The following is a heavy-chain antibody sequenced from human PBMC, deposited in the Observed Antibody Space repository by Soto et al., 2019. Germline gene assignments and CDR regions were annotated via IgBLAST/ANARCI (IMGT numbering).Heavy chain of an antibody. J-gene: IGHJ4*02. CDR1: GLDVSTNY. CDR2: IYSSGTT. V-gene: IGHV3-53*01. D-gene: IGHD3-22*01. Sequence: EVQLVESGGGLIQPGGSLRLSCAASGLDVSTNYMNWVRQAPGKGLEWVSMIYSSGTTYYAASVKGRFSISRDKSKNTLSLQTNSLRADDTAVYYCARGTSGYSFWGQGTLVTVSS. CDR3: ARGTSGYSF.